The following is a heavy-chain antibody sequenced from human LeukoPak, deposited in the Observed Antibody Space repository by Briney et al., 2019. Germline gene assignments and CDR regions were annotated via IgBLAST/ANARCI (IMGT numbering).Heavy chain of an antibody. J-gene: IGHJ4*02. Sequence: SETLSLTCTVSGGSISSYYWSWIRQPPGKGLEWIAYMSNSGSTYYNPSLKSRVSISVDTSKNQFSLKLSSVTAADTAVYYCARSLVAGTRKVDYWGQGTLVTVSS. CDR1: GGSISSYY. D-gene: IGHD6-19*01. V-gene: IGHV4-4*08. CDR3: ARSLVAGTRKVDY. CDR2: MSNSGST.